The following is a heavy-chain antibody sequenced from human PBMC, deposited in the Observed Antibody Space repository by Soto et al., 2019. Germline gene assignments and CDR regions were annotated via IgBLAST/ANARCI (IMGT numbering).Heavy chain of an antibody. CDR3: ARVGALRFLEWSAKEYNWFDP. CDR2: IIPIFGTA. D-gene: IGHD3-3*01. Sequence: ASVKVSCKASGGTFSSYAISWVRQAPGQGLEWMGGIIPIFGTANYAQKFQGRVTITADESTSTAYMELSSLRSEDTAVYYCARVGALRFLEWSAKEYNWFDPWGQGTLVTVSS. CDR1: GGTFSSYA. J-gene: IGHJ5*02. V-gene: IGHV1-69*13.